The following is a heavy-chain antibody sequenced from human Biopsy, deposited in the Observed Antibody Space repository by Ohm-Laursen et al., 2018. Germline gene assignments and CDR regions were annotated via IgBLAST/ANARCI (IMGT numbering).Heavy chain of an antibody. D-gene: IGHD2-2*01. V-gene: IGHV4-59*01. Sequence: SQTLSLTRTVSGGSISGYHWSWIRKSPGKGLEWLAYISYTGGITSNPSLNRRATMSLDTSKNQFSLWLIYVTAADTAVYYCARMPHFDYWGQGILVTVSS. CDR1: GGSISGYH. J-gene: IGHJ4*02. CDR2: ISYTGGI. CDR3: ARMPHFDY.